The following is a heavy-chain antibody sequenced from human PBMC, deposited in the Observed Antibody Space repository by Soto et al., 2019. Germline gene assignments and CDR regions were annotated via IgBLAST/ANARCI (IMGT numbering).Heavy chain of an antibody. D-gene: IGHD6-25*01. CDR1: GYTFTDYH. CDR3: ARELGSETLQPSNNWFDT. CDR2: INANNGGA. V-gene: IGHV1-2*02. J-gene: IGHJ5*02. Sequence: ASVKVSCKASGYTFTDYHIHWVRQAPGQGLEFMGWINANNGGAGSAQQFQGRVTVTRDTSITTVYMELSNLRSDDTAVYYCARELGSETLQPSNNWFDTWRKRPLGTVSS.